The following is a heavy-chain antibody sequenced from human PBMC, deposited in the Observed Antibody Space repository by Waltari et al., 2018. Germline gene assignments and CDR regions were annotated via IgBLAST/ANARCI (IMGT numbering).Heavy chain of an antibody. CDR2: IYSGGST. CDR3: AKDGGHSGYFLVAFDY. J-gene: IGHJ4*02. Sequence: EVQLLESGGGLVQPGGSLRLSCAASGFTFSSYAMSWVRQAPGKGLEWVSVIYSGGSTYYADSVKGRFTISRDNSKNTLYLQMNSLGAEDTAVYYCAKDGGHSGYFLVAFDYWGQGTLVTVSS. V-gene: IGHV3-23*03. CDR1: GFTFSSYA. D-gene: IGHD2-15*01.